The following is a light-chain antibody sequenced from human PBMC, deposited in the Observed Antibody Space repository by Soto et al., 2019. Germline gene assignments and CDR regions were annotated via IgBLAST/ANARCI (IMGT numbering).Light chain of an antibody. Sequence: IVLTQSPGTLSLSPGEGVTLSCRAGQSVSSRQLAWYQQKPGQAPRLIVYGASSRATGIPDRFSGSVSGTDGTITISRLEKEDGSVYYCQHSGSSTLTFGQGTRLEIK. CDR1: QSVSSRQ. CDR3: QHSGSSTLT. J-gene: IGKJ5*01. CDR2: GAS. V-gene: IGKV3-20*01.